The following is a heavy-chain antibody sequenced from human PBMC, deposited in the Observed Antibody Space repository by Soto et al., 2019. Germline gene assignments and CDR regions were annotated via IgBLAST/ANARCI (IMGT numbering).Heavy chain of an antibody. CDR3: ARVPWGGTYYFDR. D-gene: IGHD2-21*01. V-gene: IGHV5-51*01. CDR2: IFPGDGDT. CDR1: GYIFTDYW. J-gene: IGHJ4*02. Sequence: GESLKISCNSSGYIFTDYWIAWVRQMPGEGLEWMGSIFPGDGDTRYSPPFQGQVTISADKSISTAYLQWSSLKASDTAMYYCARVPWGGTYYFDRCGLGTLVTVSS.